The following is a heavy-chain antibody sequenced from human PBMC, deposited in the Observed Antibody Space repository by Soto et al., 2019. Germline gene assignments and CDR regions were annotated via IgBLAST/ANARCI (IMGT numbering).Heavy chain of an antibody. D-gene: IGHD2-2*01. V-gene: IGHV6-1*01. J-gene: IGHJ6*02. CDR1: GDSVSSDSAA. Sequence: PSQTLSLTCAISGDSVSSDSAAWNWIRQSPSRGLEWLGRTYYRSKWYNDYAVSVKSRITINPDTSKNQFSLQLNSVTPEDTAVYYCARDQDIVVVPAAMSCGMDVWGQGTTVTVSS. CDR2: TYYRSKWYN. CDR3: ARDQDIVVVPAAMSCGMDV.